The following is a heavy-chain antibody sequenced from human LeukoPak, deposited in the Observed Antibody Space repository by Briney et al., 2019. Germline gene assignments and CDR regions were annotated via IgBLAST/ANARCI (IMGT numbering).Heavy chain of an antibody. CDR1: GYTFTGYY. J-gene: IGHJ6*03. V-gene: IGHV1-2*02. Sequence: ASVKVSCKASGYTFTGYYMHWVRQAPGQGLEWMGWINPNSGGTNYAQKLQGRVTMTTDTSTSTAYMELRSLRSDDTAVYYCARLPAYYYYMDVWGKGTTVTISS. CDR3: ARLPAYYYYMDV. CDR2: INPNSGGT.